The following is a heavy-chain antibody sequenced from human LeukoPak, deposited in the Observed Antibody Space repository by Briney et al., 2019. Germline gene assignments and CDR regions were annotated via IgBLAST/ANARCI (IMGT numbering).Heavy chain of an antibody. CDR2: ISSDGCDK. V-gene: IGHV3-30*01. J-gene: IGHJ6*03. CDR1: GLIYENYA. D-gene: IGHD2-15*01. CDR3: ARQGSALRYSPSYMDV. Sequence: GRSLRLFCEVCGLIYENYAMHCVRQARGKGLEWVAVISSDGCDKYYADAVTGRLTISRDISKSTLHLQMQSLRPEDTAVYYCARQGSALRYSPSYMDVWGKGTTVTVSS.